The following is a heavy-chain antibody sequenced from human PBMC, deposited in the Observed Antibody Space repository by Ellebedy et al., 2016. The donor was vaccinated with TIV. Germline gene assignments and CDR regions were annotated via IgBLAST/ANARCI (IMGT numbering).Heavy chain of an antibody. Sequence: ASVKVSCXASGYTFTGYYMHWVRQAPGQGLEWMGWINPNSGGTNYAQKLQGRVTMTTDTSTRTAYMELRSLRSDDTAVYYCARVRAPNWFDPWGQGTLVTVSS. J-gene: IGHJ5*02. V-gene: IGHV1-2*02. CDR3: ARVRAPNWFDP. CDR1: GYTFTGYY. CDR2: INPNSGGT.